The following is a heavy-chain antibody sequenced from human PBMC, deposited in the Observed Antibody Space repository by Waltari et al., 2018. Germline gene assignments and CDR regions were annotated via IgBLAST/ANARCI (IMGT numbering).Heavy chain of an antibody. J-gene: IGHJ4*02. CDR1: GFTFSPCG. CDR2: IRSDGSNI. V-gene: IGHV3-30*02. Sequence: QVQLVESGGGVVQPGESLRLSCAASGFTFSPCGLPWFRQAPGKGLEWVAYIRSDGSNINYADSVKGRFTISRDNSKNTLYLQMNSLRAEDTAVYYCATYSASRGFNYWGQGTLVTVSS. CDR3: ATYSASRGFNY. D-gene: IGHD6-13*01.